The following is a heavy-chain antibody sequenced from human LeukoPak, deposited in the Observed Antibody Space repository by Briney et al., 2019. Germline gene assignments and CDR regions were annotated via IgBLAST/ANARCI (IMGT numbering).Heavy chain of an antibody. Sequence: GRSLRLSCAASGFTFSSFAMHWVRQAPGKGLEWVALISNEGSNKYYADSVKGRFTISRDNSKNTLYLQMNSLRAEDTAVYYCAKNGGRASYYYDSSGYYPLYYWGQGTLVTVSS. D-gene: IGHD3-22*01. V-gene: IGHV3-30*18. CDR1: GFTFSSFA. CDR2: ISNEGSNK. J-gene: IGHJ4*02. CDR3: AKNGGRASYYYDSSGYYPLYY.